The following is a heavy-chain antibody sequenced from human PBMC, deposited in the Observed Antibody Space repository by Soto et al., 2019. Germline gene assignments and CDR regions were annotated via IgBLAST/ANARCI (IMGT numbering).Heavy chain of an antibody. CDR2: MNPNSGNT. V-gene: IGHV1-8*01. Sequence: ASVKVSCKASGYTFTSYDINWVRQATGQGLEWMGWMNPNSGNTGYAQKLQGRVTMTRNTSISTAYMELSSLRSEDTAVYYCERGLSYDYNWGSYRRLADAFDIWGQGTMVTVSS. CDR3: ERGLSYDYNWGSYRRLADAFDI. CDR1: GYTFTSYD. D-gene: IGHD3-16*02. J-gene: IGHJ3*02.